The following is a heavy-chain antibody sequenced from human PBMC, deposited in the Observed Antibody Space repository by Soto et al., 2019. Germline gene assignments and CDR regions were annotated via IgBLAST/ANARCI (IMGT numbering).Heavy chain of an antibody. D-gene: IGHD2-15*01. Sequence: PSQTLSLTCAISGDSVSSNSAAWNWIRQSPSRGLERLGRTYYRSKWYNDYAVSVKSRITINPDTSKNQFSLQLNSVTPEDTAVYYCGREKYCSGGSCYSNWFDPWGQGTLVTVSS. V-gene: IGHV6-1*01. CDR1: GDSVSSNSAA. CDR3: GREKYCSGGSCYSNWFDP. J-gene: IGHJ5*02. CDR2: TYYRSKWYN.